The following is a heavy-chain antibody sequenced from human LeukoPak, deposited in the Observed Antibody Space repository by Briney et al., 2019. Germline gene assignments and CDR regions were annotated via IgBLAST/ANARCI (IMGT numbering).Heavy chain of an antibody. J-gene: IGHJ4*02. V-gene: IGHV4-39*01. Sequence: SETLSLTCTVSGGSISSSSYYWGWIRQPPGKGLEWIGSIYYSGSTYYNPSLKSRVTISVDTSKNQFSLKLSSVTAADKAVYYCARHLVRDIVVVPAALDYWGQGTLVTVSS. D-gene: IGHD2-2*01. CDR3: ARHLVRDIVVVPAALDY. CDR2: IYYSGST. CDR1: GGSISSSSYY.